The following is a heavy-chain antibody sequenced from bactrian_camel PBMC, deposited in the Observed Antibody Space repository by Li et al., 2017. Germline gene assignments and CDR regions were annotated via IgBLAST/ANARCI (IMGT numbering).Heavy chain of an antibody. CDR1: GFTFSAYA. Sequence: EVQLVESGGGLAQPGGSLRLSCAASGFTFSAYALSWVRQAPGKGLDWVSTIDAEGDTYNANSVKGRFTISKDNAKNTLYLQMNSLKPEDTAVYYCAADLDSAWLLTRWIFGYWGQGTQVTVS. J-gene: IGHJ4*01. CDR2: IDAEGDT. CDR3: AADLDSAWLLTRWIFGY. D-gene: IGHD2*01. V-gene: IGHV3S40*01.